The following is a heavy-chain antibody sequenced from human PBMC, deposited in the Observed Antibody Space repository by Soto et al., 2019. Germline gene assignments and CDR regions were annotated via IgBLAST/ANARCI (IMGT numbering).Heavy chain of an antibody. CDR1: GYTFTNYG. D-gene: IGHD1-26*01. J-gene: IGHJ4*02. V-gene: IGHV1-18*01. CDR2: ISAYNGTT. CDR3: ARARGGGVGTTSY. Sequence: QVQLVQSGAEVKKPGASAKVSCKASGYTFTNYGISWMRQVPGQGLEWMGWISAYNGTTNYAQKFQGRVIMTTDASTNTAHMELRNLKSDDTAVYYCARARGGGVGTTSYWGQGNLVTVSS.